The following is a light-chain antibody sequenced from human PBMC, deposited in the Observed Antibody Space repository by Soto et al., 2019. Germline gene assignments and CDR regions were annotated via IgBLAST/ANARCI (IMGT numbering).Light chain of an antibody. CDR3: VLYMGSGIWV. Sequence: QAVVTQEPSFSVSPGGTVTLTCGLNFGSVSLSYYPSWYQQTPGQAPRTLIYTTTSRASGVPDRFSGSILGNKAALTITGAQADDESVYYCVLYMGSGIWVFGGGTKLTVL. J-gene: IGLJ3*02. CDR1: FGSVSLSYY. V-gene: IGLV8-61*01. CDR2: TTT.